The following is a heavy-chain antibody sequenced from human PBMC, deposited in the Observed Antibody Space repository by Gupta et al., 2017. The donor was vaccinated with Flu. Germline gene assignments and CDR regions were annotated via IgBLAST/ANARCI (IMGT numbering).Heavy chain of an antibody. CDR3: AKDKDFWSAYCWFDP. V-gene: IGHV3-23*01. J-gene: IGHJ5*02. CDR1: GFACRTYG. D-gene: IGHD3-3*01. CDR2: ISGSGGST. Sequence: EVQLLESGGGLIQPVGSLRHSCAASGFACRTYGMSWVRQAPGKGLEWVSGISGSGGSTYYADSVKGRFTISRDNTKNTLYLQMKSLRDEDTAVYFCAKDKDFWSAYCWFDPWGLGTLVTVSS.